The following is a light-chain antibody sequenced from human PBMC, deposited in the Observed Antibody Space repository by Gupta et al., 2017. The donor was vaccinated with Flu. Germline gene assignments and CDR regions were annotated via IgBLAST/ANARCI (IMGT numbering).Light chain of an antibody. CDR2: DAS. V-gene: IGKV3-11*01. Sequence: GERATLSCRASQSVDADLAWYQQKPGQAPRRLIYDASSRATGTPARFSGSGSGTDFTLTISSLEPEDFAVDYCQERSNWRFTFGPGTKLDIK. J-gene: IGKJ3*01. CDR3: QERSNWRFT. CDR1: QSVDAD.